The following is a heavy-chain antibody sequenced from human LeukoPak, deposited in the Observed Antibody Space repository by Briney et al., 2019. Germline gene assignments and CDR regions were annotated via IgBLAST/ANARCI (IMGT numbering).Heavy chain of an antibody. Sequence: GGSLRLSCAASGFTFSSYSMNWVRQAPGKGLEWVSYIGSSSSTIYYADSVKGRFTISRDNAKNSLYLQMNSLRAEDTAVYYCARDIRSSSPGDYFDYWGQGALVTVSS. V-gene: IGHV3-48*01. D-gene: IGHD6-6*01. CDR2: IGSSSSTI. J-gene: IGHJ4*02. CDR3: ARDIRSSSPGDYFDY. CDR1: GFTFSSYS.